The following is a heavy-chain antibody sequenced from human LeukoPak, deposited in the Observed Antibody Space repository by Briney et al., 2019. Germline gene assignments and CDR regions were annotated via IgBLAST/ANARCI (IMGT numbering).Heavy chain of an antibody. V-gene: IGHV4-31*03. D-gene: IGHD2-2*01. CDR3: ARHDGVPAATFDY. J-gene: IGHJ4*02. Sequence: SQTLSLTCTVSGGSISSGGYYWSWIRQHPGKGLEWIGYIYYSGSTYYNPSLKSRVTISVDTSKNQFSLKLSSVTAADTAVYYCARHDGVPAATFDYWGQGTLVTVSS. CDR2: IYYSGST. CDR1: GGSISSGGYY.